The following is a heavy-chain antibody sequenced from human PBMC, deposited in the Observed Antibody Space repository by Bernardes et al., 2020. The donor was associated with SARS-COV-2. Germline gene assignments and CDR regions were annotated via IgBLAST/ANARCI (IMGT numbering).Heavy chain of an antibody. CDR1: GGSFSGYY. CDR3: ARLRPIFGVVTHYYYYGMDV. Sequence: SETLSLTCAVYGGSFSGYYWSWIRQPPGKGLEWIGEINHSGSTNYNPSLKSRVTISVDTSKNQFSLKLSSVTAADTAVYYCARLRPIFGVVTHYYYYGMDVWGQGTTVTVSS. D-gene: IGHD3-3*01. J-gene: IGHJ6*02. CDR2: INHSGST. V-gene: IGHV4-34*01.